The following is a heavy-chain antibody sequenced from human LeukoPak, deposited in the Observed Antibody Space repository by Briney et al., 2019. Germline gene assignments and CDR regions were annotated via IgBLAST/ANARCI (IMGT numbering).Heavy chain of an antibody. CDR1: GFTFSDSY. Sequence: GGSLRLSCAVSGFTFSDSYMTWLRQAPGKGLESLSYISPSGTDISYADSVKGRFTISRDNAKNSLYLQMNNLRADDTAVYYCAKSSRRIAAAGTYYYYYMDVWGKGTTVTIPS. D-gene: IGHD6-13*01. CDR2: ISPSGTDI. J-gene: IGHJ6*03. CDR3: AKSSRRIAAAGTYYYYYMDV. V-gene: IGHV3-11*01.